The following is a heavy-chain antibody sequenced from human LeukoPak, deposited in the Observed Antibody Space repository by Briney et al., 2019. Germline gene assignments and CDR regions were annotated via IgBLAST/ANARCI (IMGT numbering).Heavy chain of an antibody. Sequence: SETLSLTCAVYGESLSGYYWSWIHQPPGKGLEWIGEINQSGTTNYNPSLKSRVTISVDTSKNQFSLKLNSVTAADTALYFCARGRRPPLIPTAIYYYYHMDVWGKGTMVTVSS. V-gene: IGHV4-34*01. D-gene: IGHD2-2*02. CDR1: GESLSGYY. CDR2: INQSGTT. J-gene: IGHJ6*03. CDR3: ARGRRPPLIPTAIYYYYHMDV.